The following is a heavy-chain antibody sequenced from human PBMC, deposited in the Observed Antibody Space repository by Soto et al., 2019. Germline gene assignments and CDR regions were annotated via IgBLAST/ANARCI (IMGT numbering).Heavy chain of an antibody. J-gene: IGHJ6*02. Sequence: PSETLSLTCAFSCGSITDYYWSWIRQPPGKGLEWIGYIYHGGSANYSPSLKSRVTISLNTSKSQFYMTLTSVTAADSAVYYCASVDGTATMTGDYYYYGVDVWGPGTTVTVSS. CDR2: IYHGGSA. V-gene: IGHV4-59*01. CDR1: CGSITDYY. D-gene: IGHD3-9*01. CDR3: ASVDGTATMTGDYYYYGVDV.